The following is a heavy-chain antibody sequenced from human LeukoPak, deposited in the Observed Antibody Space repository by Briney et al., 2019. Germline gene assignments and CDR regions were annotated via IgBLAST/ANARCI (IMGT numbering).Heavy chain of an antibody. V-gene: IGHV1-69*05. Sequence: ASVKVSCKAPGGTFSSYAISWVRQAPGQGLEWMGGIIPIFGTANYAQKFQGRVTITTDESTSTAYMELSSLRSEDTAVYYCARGAIAAAGNFDYWGQGTLVTVSS. CDR1: GGTFSSYA. J-gene: IGHJ4*02. CDR3: ARGAIAAAGNFDY. CDR2: IIPIFGTA. D-gene: IGHD6-13*01.